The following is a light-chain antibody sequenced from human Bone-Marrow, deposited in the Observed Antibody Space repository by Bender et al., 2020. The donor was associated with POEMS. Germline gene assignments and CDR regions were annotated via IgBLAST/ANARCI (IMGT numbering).Light chain of an antibody. Sequence: QSVLTQPPSASGTPGQRVTISCSGGSSNIGAHAVNWYQHLPGTAPKRLYYPSHLRPSEVPDRFSGSRSGTSASLAISELESEDEDDYYCAVWDDSLNGWVSGGGTKLTVL. CDR2: PSH. CDR3: AVWDDSLNGWV. V-gene: IGLV1-44*01. CDR1: SSNIGAHA. J-gene: IGLJ3*02.